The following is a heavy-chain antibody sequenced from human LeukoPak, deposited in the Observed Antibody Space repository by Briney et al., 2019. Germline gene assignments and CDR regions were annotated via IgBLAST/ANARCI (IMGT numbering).Heavy chain of an antibody. CDR2: IHGGDRT. J-gene: IGHJ4*02. D-gene: IGHD3-10*01. V-gene: IGHV3-53*01. Sequence: TGGSLRLSCAASGFTVSSNYMSWVRQAPGKGLEWVSVIHGGDRTYYADSVKGRFTMSRDDSKNTVYLQMNSLRAEDTAVYYCARSXXXNSXGYWGQXTLVXVSS. CDR1: GFTVSSNY. CDR3: ARSXXXNSXGY.